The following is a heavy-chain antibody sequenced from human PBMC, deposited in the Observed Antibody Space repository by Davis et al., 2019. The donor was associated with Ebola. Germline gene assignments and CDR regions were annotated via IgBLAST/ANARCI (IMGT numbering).Heavy chain of an antibody. J-gene: IGHJ6*03. Sequence: PSETLSLTCAVSGYSISSGYYWGWIRQPPGKGLEWIGSIYHSGSTYYNPSLKSRVTISVDTSKNQFSLKLSSVTAADTAVYYCARRAPRQRNSSLFYYYYYMDVWGKGTTVTVSS. CDR1: GYSISSGYY. V-gene: IGHV4-38-2*01. D-gene: IGHD6-13*01. CDR2: IYHSGST. CDR3: ARRAPRQRNSSLFYYYYYMDV.